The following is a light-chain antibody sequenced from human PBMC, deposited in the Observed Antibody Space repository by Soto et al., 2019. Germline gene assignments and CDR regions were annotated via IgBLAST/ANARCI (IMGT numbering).Light chain of an antibody. J-gene: IGLJ2*01. Sequence: QSVLTQPPSVSGAPGQRVTISCTWSSSNIGAGYDVNWYQQLPGTAPKLLIYGNTNRPSGVPDRFSGSKSGTSGSLAISGLQTEDEAEYYCQSWDTSLSGSVFGGGTKLTVL. CDR3: QSWDTSLSGSV. CDR2: GNT. CDR1: SSNIGAGYD. V-gene: IGLV1-40*01.